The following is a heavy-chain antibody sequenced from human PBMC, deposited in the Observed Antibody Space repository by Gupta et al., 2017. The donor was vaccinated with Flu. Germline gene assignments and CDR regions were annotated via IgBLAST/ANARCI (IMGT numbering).Heavy chain of an antibody. CDR3: ARGRLYDSSGYYYGWFDP. V-gene: IGHV3-74*01. CDR1: GFTFSSYR. D-gene: IGHD3-22*01. J-gene: IGHJ5*02. Sequence: EVQLVESGGGLVQPGGSLRLSCAASGFTFSSYRMHWVRQAPGKGLVWVSRINSDGSSTSYADSVKGRFTISRDNAKNTLYLQMNSLRAEDTAVYYCARGRLYDSSGYYYGWFDPWGQGTLVTVSS. CDR2: INSDGSST.